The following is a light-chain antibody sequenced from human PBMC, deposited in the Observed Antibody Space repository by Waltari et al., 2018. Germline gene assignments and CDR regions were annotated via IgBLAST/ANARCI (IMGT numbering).Light chain of an antibody. CDR2: TNN. V-gene: IGLV1-47*01. J-gene: IGLJ3*02. Sequence: QSVVTQPPSASGTPGQRVPISCSGSSSNIGDNHVYWYQQVPGTAPKLLVHTNNERPSGVPARFTGSKSGTSASLAIYGLRSEDEADYYCASWDDKLNAWVIGGGTRLTVL. CDR1: SSNIGDNH. CDR3: ASWDDKLNAWV.